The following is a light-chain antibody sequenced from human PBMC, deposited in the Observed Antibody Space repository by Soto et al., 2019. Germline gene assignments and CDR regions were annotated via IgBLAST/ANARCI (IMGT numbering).Light chain of an antibody. V-gene: IGKV1-8*01. CDR2: AAS. J-gene: IGKJ5*01. CDR3: QQYYSYPPIT. Sequence: IQMTQSPSTLSASVGDRVTITCRASQGISSYLAWYQQKPGKAPKLLIYAASTLQSGVPSRFSGSGSGTDFTLTISCLQSEDFATYYCQQYYSYPPITFGQGTRLEIK. CDR1: QGISSY.